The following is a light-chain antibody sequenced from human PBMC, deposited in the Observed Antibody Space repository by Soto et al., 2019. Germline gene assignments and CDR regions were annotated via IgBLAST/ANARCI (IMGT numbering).Light chain of an antibody. CDR3: SSYASTTKV. V-gene: IGLV2-14*01. CDR2: EVS. Sequence: QSALTQPASVSGAPGQSITISCTGTSSDVGGYKYVSWYQQHPGKAPKLMSYEVSNRPSGVSNRFSGSKSGNTASLTISGLQAEDEADYYCSSYASTTKVFGGGTQLTVL. CDR1: SSDVGGYKY. J-gene: IGLJ2*01.